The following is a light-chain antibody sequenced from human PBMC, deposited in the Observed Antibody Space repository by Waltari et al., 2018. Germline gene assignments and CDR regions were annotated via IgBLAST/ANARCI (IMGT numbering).Light chain of an antibody. Sequence: QSALTQPASVSGSPGQSITISCTGSSNNIGFYDLVSWYQQHPGKATKPIIFDVIKRPSGVSDRFSGSKSGNTASLTISGLQTEDDADYYCCSYSGSGSFPYVFGPGTRVAVL. CDR3: CSYSGSGSFPYV. CDR2: DVI. V-gene: IGLV2-23*02. J-gene: IGLJ1*01. CDR1: SNNIGFYDL.